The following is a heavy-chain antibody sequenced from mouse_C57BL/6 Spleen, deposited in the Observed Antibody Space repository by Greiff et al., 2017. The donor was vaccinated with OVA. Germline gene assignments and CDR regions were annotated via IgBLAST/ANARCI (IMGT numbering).Heavy chain of an antibody. CDR3: TRGGKYYAMDY. Sequence: VQLQQSGAELVRPGASVTLSCKASGYTFTDYEMHWVKQTPVHGLEWIGAIDPETGGTAYNQKFKGKAILTADKSSSTAYMELRSLTSEDSAVYCCTRGGKYYAMDYWGQGTSVTVSS. J-gene: IGHJ4*01. D-gene: IGHD1-1*02. CDR2: IDPETGGT. V-gene: IGHV1-15*01. CDR1: GYTFTDYE.